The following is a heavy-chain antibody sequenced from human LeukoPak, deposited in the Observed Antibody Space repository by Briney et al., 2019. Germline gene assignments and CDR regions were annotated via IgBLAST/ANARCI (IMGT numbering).Heavy chain of an antibody. CDR1: GYSFTAFY. J-gene: IGHJ4*02. CDR2: IHPRRGDT. Sequence: ASVKVSCKSSGYSFTAFYIHWVRQAPAQGLDWMGWIHPRRGDTNYAQKFQGRVTMTRDTSISTAYLDLSSLRSDDTAVYYCARDGEYGTGSYYRGCIDSWGQGTPVTVSP. V-gene: IGHV1-2*02. D-gene: IGHD3-10*01. CDR3: ARDGEYGTGSYYRGCIDS.